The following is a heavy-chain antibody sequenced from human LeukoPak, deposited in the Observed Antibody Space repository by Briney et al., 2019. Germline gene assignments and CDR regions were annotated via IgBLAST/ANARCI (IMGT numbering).Heavy chain of an antibody. CDR1: GFTFSSYG. CDR2: ISYDGSNK. D-gene: IGHD3-3*01. Sequence: GGSLRLSCAASGFTFSSYGMHWVRQAPGKGLEWVAVISYDGSNKYYADSVKGRFTISRDNSKNTLYLQMNSLRAEDTAVYYCARESWSGYYTFPYYYYMDVWGKGTTVTVSS. V-gene: IGHV3-30*19. J-gene: IGHJ6*03. CDR3: ARESWSGYYTFPYYYYMDV.